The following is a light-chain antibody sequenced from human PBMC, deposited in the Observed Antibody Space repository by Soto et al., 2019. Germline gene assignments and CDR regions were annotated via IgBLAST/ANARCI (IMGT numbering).Light chain of an antibody. Sequence: QSVLPQPASVSGSPGQSITISCTGTSSDVGGYDYVSWYQIHPGKAPKLMVFEVSNRPSGVSYRFSGSKSGNTSSLTISGLQAEDEADYFCSSYSISTAYLFGTGTKVTVL. CDR2: EVS. CDR1: SSDVGGYDY. CDR3: SSYSISTAYL. V-gene: IGLV2-14*01. J-gene: IGLJ1*01.